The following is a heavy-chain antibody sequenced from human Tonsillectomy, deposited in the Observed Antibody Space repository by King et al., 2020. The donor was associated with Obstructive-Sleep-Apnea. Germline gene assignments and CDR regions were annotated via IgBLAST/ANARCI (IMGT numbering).Heavy chain of an antibody. CDR2: IYYSGST. D-gene: IGHD1-7*01. Sequence: QLQESGPGLVKPSETLSLTCTVSGGSISSYYWSWIRQPPGKGLEWIGYIYYSGSTNYNPSLKSRVTISVDTSKNQFSLKLSSVTAADTAVYYCARGEFITGTTFVENWFDPWGQGTLVTVSS. V-gene: IGHV4-59*01. CDR1: GGSISSYY. J-gene: IGHJ5*02. CDR3: ARGEFITGTTFVENWFDP.